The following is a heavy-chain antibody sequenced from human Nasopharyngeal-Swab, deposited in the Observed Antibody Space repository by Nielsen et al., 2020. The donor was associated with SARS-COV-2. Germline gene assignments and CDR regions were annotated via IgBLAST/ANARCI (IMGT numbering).Heavy chain of an antibody. Sequence: SETLSLTCTVSGCSISSYYWSWIRQPPGKGLEWIGYIYYSGSTNYNPSLKSRVTISVDTSKNKFSLKLSSVTAADTAVYYCARGRAYCGGDCYSRFDYWGQGTLVTVSS. D-gene: IGHD2-21*02. CDR1: GCSISSYY. CDR2: IYYSGST. CDR3: ARGRAYCGGDCYSRFDY. V-gene: IGHV4-59*13. J-gene: IGHJ4*02.